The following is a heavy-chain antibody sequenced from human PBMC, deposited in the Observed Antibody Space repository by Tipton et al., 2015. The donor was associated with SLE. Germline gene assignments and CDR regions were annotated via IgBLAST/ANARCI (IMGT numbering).Heavy chain of an antibody. J-gene: IGHJ4*02. CDR2: IYYSGST. CDR3: ARHADRIFGVPY. CDR1: GGSINSRY. Sequence: TLSLTCTVSGGSINSRYWGWIRQPPGKGLEWIGSIYYSGSTYYNPSLKSRVTISVDTSKNQFSLKLSSVTATDTALYYCARHADRIFGVPYWGQGTLVTVSS. D-gene: IGHD3-3*02. V-gene: IGHV4-39*01.